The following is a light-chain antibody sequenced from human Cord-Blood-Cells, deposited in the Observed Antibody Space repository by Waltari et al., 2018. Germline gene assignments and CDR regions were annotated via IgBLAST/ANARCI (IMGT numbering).Light chain of an antibody. Sequence: DIVMTQSPDSLPVSLGERATINCKSSQSVLYSSNNKNYLAWYQQKPGQPPKLLIYWASTRESGVPDRFSGSGSGTDFTLTISSLQAEDVAVYYCQQYYSTPGTFGQGTKVEIK. CDR2: WAS. CDR1: QSVLYSSNNKNY. V-gene: IGKV4-1*01. J-gene: IGKJ1*01. CDR3: QQYYSTPGT.